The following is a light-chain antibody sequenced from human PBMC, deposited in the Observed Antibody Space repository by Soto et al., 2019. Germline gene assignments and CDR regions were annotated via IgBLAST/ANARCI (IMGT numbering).Light chain of an antibody. Sequence: EIVLTQSPGTLSLSPGERATLSCRASQSVNNNYLAWYQQKRGQAPRLLVYGASTRATGIPDRFSGSVSGTAFTRTTSRLEPEDFAVYYCQQYGRSLTFGGGTKVEIK. CDR2: GAS. V-gene: IGKV3-20*01. CDR3: QQYGRSLT. J-gene: IGKJ4*01. CDR1: QSVNNNY.